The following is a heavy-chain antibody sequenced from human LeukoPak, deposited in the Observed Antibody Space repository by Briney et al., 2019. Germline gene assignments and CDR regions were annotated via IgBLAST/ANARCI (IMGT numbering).Heavy chain of an antibody. V-gene: IGHV4-61*01. CDR1: GGSVSSGSDY. Sequence: PSETLSLTCTVSGGSVSSGSDYWSWIRQPPGKGLEWIGYIYYSGSTNYNPSLKSRVTISLDTSKNQFSLKLSSVTAADTAVHYCASDAPGGSGSYKYYFDCWGQGALVTVSS. CDR3: ASDAPGGSGSYKYYFDC. D-gene: IGHD3-10*01. CDR2: IYYSGST. J-gene: IGHJ4*02.